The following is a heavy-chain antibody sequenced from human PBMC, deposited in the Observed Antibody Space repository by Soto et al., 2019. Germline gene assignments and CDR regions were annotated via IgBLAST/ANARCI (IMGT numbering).Heavy chain of an antibody. CDR3: ARSSGYCGGDCYSFDY. CDR1: GFTFSSYW. V-gene: IGHV3-7*03. Sequence: PGGSLRLSCAASGFTFSSYWMSWVRQAPGKGLEWAANIKQDGSDKYYVDSVKGRFTISRDNAKNSLYLQMNSLRAEDTAVYYCARSSGYCGGDCYSFDYWGQGTLVTVSS. J-gene: IGHJ4*02. D-gene: IGHD2-21*02. CDR2: IKQDGSDK.